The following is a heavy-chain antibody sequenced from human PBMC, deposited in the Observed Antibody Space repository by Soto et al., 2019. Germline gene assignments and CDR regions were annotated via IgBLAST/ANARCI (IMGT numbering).Heavy chain of an antibody. V-gene: IGHV1-18*04. CDR3: ARGEPMGDY. Sequence: ASVKVSCKPSGYTFPSYLMHWVRQAPGQGLEWMGWISAYNGNTNYAQKLQGRVTMTTDTSTSTAYMELRSLRSDDTAVYYCARGEPMGDYWGQGTLVTVSS. CDR1: GYTFPSYL. J-gene: IGHJ4*02. CDR2: ISAYNGNT. D-gene: IGHD1-26*01.